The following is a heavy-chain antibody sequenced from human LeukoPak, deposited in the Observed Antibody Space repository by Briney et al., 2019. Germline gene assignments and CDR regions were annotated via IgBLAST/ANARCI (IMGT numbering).Heavy chain of an antibody. J-gene: IGHJ6*02. Sequence: PGGSLRLSCAASGFTFSSSAMTWVRQAPGQGLEWVSAISTSGGSTYYADSVKGRSPISRDNSKNTLHLQRDSLRPQDPAVFSFAKNRLDCSGGYCYSYYYYGLDVWGQGTTVTVSS. CDR2: ISTSGGST. V-gene: IGHV3-23*01. CDR3: AKNRLDCSGGYCYSYYYYGLDV. D-gene: IGHD2-15*01. CDR1: GFTFSSSA.